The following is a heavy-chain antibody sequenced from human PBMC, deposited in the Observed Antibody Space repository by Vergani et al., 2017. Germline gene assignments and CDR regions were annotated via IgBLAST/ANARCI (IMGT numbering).Heavy chain of an antibody. D-gene: IGHD5-18*01. CDR3: ARGYSYGLYWYFDL. Sequence: QVQLQESGPGLVKPSETLSLTCTVSGGSMSSYYWNWIRQPPGKGLDWIGYIYYSGSTNYNPSLKSRVTISVDTSKNPFSLKLSSVTAADTAVYYCARGYSYGLYWYFDLWGRGTLVTVSS. J-gene: IGHJ2*01. V-gene: IGHV4-59*01. CDR1: GGSMSSYY. CDR2: IYYSGST.